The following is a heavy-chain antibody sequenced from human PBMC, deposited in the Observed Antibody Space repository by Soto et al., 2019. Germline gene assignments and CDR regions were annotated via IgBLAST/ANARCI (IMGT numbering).Heavy chain of an antibody. D-gene: IGHD2-15*01. J-gene: IGHJ6*02. Sequence: PGGSLRLSCAASGFTFSSYAMHWVRQAPGKGLEYVSAISSNGGSTYYANSVKGRFTISRDNSKNTLYLQMGSLRAEDMAVYYCARDPWYCSGGSCYFSSGYYYGMDVWGQGTTVTVSS. V-gene: IGHV3-64*01. CDR3: ARDPWYCSGGSCYFSSGYYYGMDV. CDR1: GFTFSSYA. CDR2: ISSNGGST.